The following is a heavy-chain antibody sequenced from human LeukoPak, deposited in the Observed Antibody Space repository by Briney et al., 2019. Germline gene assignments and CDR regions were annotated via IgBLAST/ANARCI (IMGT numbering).Heavy chain of an antibody. Sequence: GRSLRLSCAASGFTFSSYAMHWVRQAPGKGLEWVALISYDGSSKYYADSVKGRFTISRDSSKNTLYVQMNSLRPEDTAVYYCARDGYGGPLVYWGQGTLVTVSS. CDR1: GFTFSSYA. J-gene: IGHJ4*02. V-gene: IGHV3-30-3*01. CDR2: ISYDGSSK. D-gene: IGHD4-23*01. CDR3: ARDGYGGPLVY.